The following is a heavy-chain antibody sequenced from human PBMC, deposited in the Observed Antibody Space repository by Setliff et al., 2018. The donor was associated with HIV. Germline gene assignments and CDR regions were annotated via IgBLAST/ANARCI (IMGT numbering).Heavy chain of an antibody. CDR1: GFTFSHYY. CDR2: ISGSGTTI. CDR3: ARVPTNPDFYYYYMDV. Sequence: GGSLRLSCAASGFTFSHYYMSWIRQAPGKGLQWVSDISGSGTTIYYADSVKGRFTISRDNAKNSLYLQMNSLRADDTAVYYGARVPTNPDFYYYYMDVWGKGTTVTVSS. V-gene: IGHV3-11*01. J-gene: IGHJ6*03.